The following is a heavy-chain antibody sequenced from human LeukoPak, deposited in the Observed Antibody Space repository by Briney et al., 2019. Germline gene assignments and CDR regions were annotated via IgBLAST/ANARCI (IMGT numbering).Heavy chain of an antibody. D-gene: IGHD1-26*01. CDR1: GGTFSSYA. Sequence: SVKASCKASGGTFSSYAISWVRQAPGQGLEWMGRIIPILGIANYAQKFQGRVTITADKSTSTAYMELSSLRSEDTAVYYCARGDLSYGDAFDIWGQGTMVTVSS. J-gene: IGHJ3*02. CDR2: IIPILGIA. CDR3: ARGDLSYGDAFDI. V-gene: IGHV1-69*04.